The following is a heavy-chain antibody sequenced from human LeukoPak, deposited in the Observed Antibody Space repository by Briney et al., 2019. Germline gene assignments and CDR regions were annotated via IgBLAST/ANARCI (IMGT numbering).Heavy chain of an antibody. CDR2: IYYSGST. Sequence: SETLSLTCTVSGGSISSYYWSWIRQPPGKGLEWIGYIYYSGSTNYNPSLKSRVTISVDTSKNQFSLKLSSVTAADTAVYYCASSGYFDALDIWGQGTTVTVSS. J-gene: IGHJ3*02. CDR1: GGSISSYY. V-gene: IGHV4-59*01. CDR3: ASSGYFDALDI. D-gene: IGHD3-22*01.